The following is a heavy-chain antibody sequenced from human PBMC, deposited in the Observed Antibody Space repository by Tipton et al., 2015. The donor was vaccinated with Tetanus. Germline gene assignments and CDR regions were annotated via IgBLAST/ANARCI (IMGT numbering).Heavy chain of an antibody. Sequence: TLSLTCTVSGGSISSNYWSWIRQPPGKGLEWIGNIYYSGSTNYNPSLKSRVTISVETAKKQFSLKLSSVTAAVTAVYYCAGVLRGTVNFYDYWGQGTLVPVYS. CDR3: AGVLRGTVNFYDY. D-gene: IGHD4-17*01. CDR1: GGSISSNY. CDR2: IYYSGST. V-gene: IGHV4-59*01. J-gene: IGHJ4*02.